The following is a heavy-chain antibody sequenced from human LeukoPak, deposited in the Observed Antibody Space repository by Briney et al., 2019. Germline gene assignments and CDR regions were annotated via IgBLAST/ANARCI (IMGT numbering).Heavy chain of an antibody. Sequence: SETLSLTCTVSGGSISSYYWSWIRQPAGKGLEWLGRIYTSGSTNYNPSLKSRVAMSVDTSKNQFSLKLSSVTAADTAVYYCAREDSSGWYVQNYYYYMDVWGKGTTVTVSS. V-gene: IGHV4-4*07. D-gene: IGHD6-19*01. J-gene: IGHJ6*03. CDR2: IYTSGST. CDR1: GGSISSYY. CDR3: AREDSSGWYVQNYYYYMDV.